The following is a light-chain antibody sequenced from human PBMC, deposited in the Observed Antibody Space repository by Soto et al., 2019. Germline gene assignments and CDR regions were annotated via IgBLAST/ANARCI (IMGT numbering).Light chain of an antibody. J-gene: IGKJ1*01. CDR1: QSVSSN. CDR2: GAS. CDR3: QQYNAWPRT. Sequence: EIVVTQSPATLSVSPGERATLSCRASQSVSSNLAWYQQKPGQAPRLLISGASTRATGIPARFSGSGSGTEFTLTITSLQSEDFAVYSCQQYNAWPRTFGQGTKVEIK. V-gene: IGKV3-15*01.